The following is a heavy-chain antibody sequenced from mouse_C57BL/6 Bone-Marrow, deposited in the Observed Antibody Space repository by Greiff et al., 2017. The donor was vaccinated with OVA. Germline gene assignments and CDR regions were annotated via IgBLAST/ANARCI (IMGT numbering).Heavy chain of an antibody. D-gene: IGHD1-1*01. CDR2: IHPSDSDT. CDR1: GYTFTNYW. Sequence: QVQLKQPGAELVKPGASVKVSCKASGYTFTNYWMHWVKQRPGQGLEWIGRIHPSDSDTNYNQKFKGKATLTVDKSSSTAYMQLSSLTSEDSAVYYSALGGISSLYSVLEYCGQGTSLSLS. CDR3: ALGGISSLYSVLEY. V-gene: IGHV1-74*01. J-gene: IGHJ4*01.